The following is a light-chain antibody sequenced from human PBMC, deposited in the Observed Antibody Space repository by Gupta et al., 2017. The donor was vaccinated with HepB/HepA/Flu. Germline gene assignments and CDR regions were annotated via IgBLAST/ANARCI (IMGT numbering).Light chain of an antibody. Sequence: SNVLTQPPSVSVAPGKTARITCGGNKIGSKTVHWYQQKPGQAPVLVVYDDSDRPSGIPERFSGSNSENTATLTISRVEAGDEADYYCQVWDSSSEHVVFGGGTKLTVL. V-gene: IGLV3-21*03. CDR2: DDS. CDR1: KIGSKT. CDR3: QVWDSSSEHVV. J-gene: IGLJ2*01.